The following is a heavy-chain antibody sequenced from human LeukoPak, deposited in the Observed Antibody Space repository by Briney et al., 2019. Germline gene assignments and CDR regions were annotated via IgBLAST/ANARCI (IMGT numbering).Heavy chain of an antibody. CDR2: IYSGGST. CDR3: ARGLPDYFDY. CDR1: GFTVSSNY. Sequence: PGGSLRLSCAASGFTVSSNYTSWVRQPPGKGLEWVSVIYSGGSTYYADSVKGRFTISRDNSKNTLNLQMNSPRAEDTAVYYCARGLPDYFDYWGQGTLVTVSS. J-gene: IGHJ4*02. V-gene: IGHV3-66*01. D-gene: IGHD2-2*01.